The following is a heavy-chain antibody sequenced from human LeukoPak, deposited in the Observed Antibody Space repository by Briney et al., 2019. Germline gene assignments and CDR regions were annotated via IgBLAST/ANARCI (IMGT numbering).Heavy chain of an antibody. D-gene: IGHD6-13*01. V-gene: IGHV4-61*02. J-gene: IGHJ4*02. CDR2: IYTSGST. CDR3: ARMGIADDY. CDR1: DGSISSGSYY. Sequence: SETLSLTCTVSDGSISSGSYYLSWIRQPAGKGLEWIGRIYTSGSTNYNPSLKSRVTISVDTSKNQFSLKLSSVTAADTAVYYCARMGIADDYWGQGTLVTVSS.